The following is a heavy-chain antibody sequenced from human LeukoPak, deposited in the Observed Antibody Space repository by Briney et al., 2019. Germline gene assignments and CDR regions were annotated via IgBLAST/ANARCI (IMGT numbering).Heavy chain of an antibody. CDR1: GGSFSGYY. D-gene: IGHD4-23*01. V-gene: IGHV4-34*01. Sequence: SETLSLTCAVYGGSFSGYYWSWIRQPPGKGLEWIGEINHSGSTNYNPSLKSRVTISVDTSKNQFSLKLSSVTAADTAVYYCARVRLRWAFDIWGQGTMVTVST. J-gene: IGHJ3*02. CDR3: ARVRLRWAFDI. CDR2: INHSGST.